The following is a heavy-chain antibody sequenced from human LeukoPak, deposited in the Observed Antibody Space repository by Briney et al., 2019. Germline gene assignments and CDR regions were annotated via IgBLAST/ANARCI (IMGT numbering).Heavy chain of an antibody. CDR1: GGSTNNRTYY. J-gene: IGHJ5*02. V-gene: IGHV4-39*07. D-gene: IGHD3-3*01. CDR2: IYYSGST. Sequence: SETLSLTCTVSGGSTNNRTYYWAWIRQSPGKGLEWIGSIYYSGSTYYNPSLKSRVTISIDTSRNQFSLRLNSVTAADTAVYYCAKAEWLPNWFDPWGQGTLVTVSS. CDR3: AKAEWLPNWFDP.